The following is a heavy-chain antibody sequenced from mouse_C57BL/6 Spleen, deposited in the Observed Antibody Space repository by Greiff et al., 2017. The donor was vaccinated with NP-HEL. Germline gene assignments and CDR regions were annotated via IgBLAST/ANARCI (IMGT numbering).Heavy chain of an antibody. J-gene: IGHJ3*01. V-gene: IGHV1-52*01. D-gene: IGHD2-1*01. CDR1: GYTFTSYW. Sequence: VQLQQPGAELVRPGSSVKLSCKASGYTFTSYWMHWVKQRPIQGLEWIGNIDPSDSETHYNQKFKDKATLTVDKSSSTAYMQLSSLTSEDSAVYYCARRDLYGNLFAYWGQGTLVTVSA. CDR3: ARRDLYGNLFAY. CDR2: IDPSDSET.